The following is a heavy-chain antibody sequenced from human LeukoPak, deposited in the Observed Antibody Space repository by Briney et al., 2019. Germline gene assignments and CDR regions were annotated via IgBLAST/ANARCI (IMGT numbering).Heavy chain of an antibody. CDR1: GFTLTTYS. Sequence: PGGSLRLSCAASGFTLTTYSMTWVRQAPGKGLEWVANIKQDGSEKNYVDSVKGRFTISRDNAKDSLYLQMNSLRAEDTAVYYCAREGHSGNYPRAWGQGTLVTVSS. V-gene: IGHV3-7*01. CDR2: IKQDGSEK. J-gene: IGHJ5*02. CDR3: AREGHSGNYPRA. D-gene: IGHD1-26*01.